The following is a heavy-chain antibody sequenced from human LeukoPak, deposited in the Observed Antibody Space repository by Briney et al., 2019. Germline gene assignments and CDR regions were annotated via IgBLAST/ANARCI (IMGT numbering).Heavy chain of an antibody. CDR3: AKDYYDSSGYPFPDAFDI. CDR1: GFTFSSYS. V-gene: IGHV3-21*01. J-gene: IGHJ3*02. CDR2: ISSSSSYI. Sequence: GESLRLSCAASGFTFSSYSMNWVRQAPGKGLEWVSSISSSSSYIYYADSVKGRFTISRDNVKNSLYLQMNSLRAEDTAVYYCAKDYYDSSGYPFPDAFDIWGQGTMVTVSS. D-gene: IGHD3-22*01.